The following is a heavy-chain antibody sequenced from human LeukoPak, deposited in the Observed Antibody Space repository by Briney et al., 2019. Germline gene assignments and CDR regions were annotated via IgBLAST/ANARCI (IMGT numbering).Heavy chain of an antibody. Sequence: GGSLRLSCAASGFTVSSNYMSWVRQAPGKGLEWVSVIYSGGSTYYADSVKGRFTISRDNSKNTLYLQMNSLRAEDTAVYYCASSQYGPSFDYCGQGTLVTVSP. D-gene: IGHD2-2*01. J-gene: IGHJ4*02. CDR1: GFTVSSNY. CDR3: ASSQYGPSFDY. V-gene: IGHV3-53*01. CDR2: IYSGGST.